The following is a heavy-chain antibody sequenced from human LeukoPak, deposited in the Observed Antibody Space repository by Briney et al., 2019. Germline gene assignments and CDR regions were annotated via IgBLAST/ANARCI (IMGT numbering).Heavy chain of an antibody. D-gene: IGHD6-19*01. CDR3: ARHEKSSGWYYDY. Sequence: SETLSPTCTVSGGSISSYYWSWIRQPPGKGLDWIGYIYYSGSTNYNPSLKSRVTISVDTSRNQFSLKLSSVTAADTAVYYCARHEKSSGWYYDYWGQGTLVTVSS. V-gene: IGHV4-59*08. J-gene: IGHJ4*02. CDR2: IYYSGST. CDR1: GGSISSYY.